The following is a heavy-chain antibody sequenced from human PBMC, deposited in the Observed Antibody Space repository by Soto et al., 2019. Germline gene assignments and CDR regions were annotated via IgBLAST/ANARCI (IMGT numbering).Heavy chain of an antibody. D-gene: IGHD1-26*01. V-gene: IGHV4-59*08. J-gene: IGHJ4*02. CDR1: GGSISSYY. CDR2: IYYSGST. Sequence: SETLSLTCTVSGGSISSYYWSWIRQPPGKGLEWIGYIYYSGSTNYNPSLKSRVTISVDTAYLQMNSLKTEDTAVYYCTRHPIGSYPQRYFDYWGQGTLVTVSS. CDR3: TRHPIGSYPQRYFDY.